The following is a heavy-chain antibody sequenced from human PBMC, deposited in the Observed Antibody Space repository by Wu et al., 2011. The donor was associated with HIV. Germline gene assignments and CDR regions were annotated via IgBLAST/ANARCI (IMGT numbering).Heavy chain of an antibody. D-gene: IGHD3-10*01. Sequence: QVQLVQAGGEVKKPGSSVKVSCKASGGTFSSYAISWVRQAPGQGLEWMGGLIPIFATTNYAQKFQGRVTITADKSTSTAYMELSSLRSEDTAVYYCARAVMDYYGSGSYLVDYWGQGTLVTVSS. J-gene: IGHJ4*02. V-gene: IGHV1-69*06. CDR1: GGTFSSYA. CDR2: LIPIFATT. CDR3: ARAVMDYYGSGSYLVDY.